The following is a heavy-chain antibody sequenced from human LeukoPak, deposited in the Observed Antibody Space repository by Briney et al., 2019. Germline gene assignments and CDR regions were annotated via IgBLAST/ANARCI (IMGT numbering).Heavy chain of an antibody. V-gene: IGHV3-23*01. CDR3: AKCMSATGVCLNFDS. Sequence: PGGSLRLSCAASGFTFSSYAMSWVRQAPGKGLQWVSGISGRDDTTYYTDSPEGSTYYTNSAEGRFTISRDNSKNTVYLQIDSLGVGDTAVYYCAKCMSATGVCLNFDSWGQGILVTVSS. CDR2: ISGRDDTTYYTDSPEGST. D-gene: IGHD2-21*02. CDR1: GFTFSSYA. J-gene: IGHJ4*02.